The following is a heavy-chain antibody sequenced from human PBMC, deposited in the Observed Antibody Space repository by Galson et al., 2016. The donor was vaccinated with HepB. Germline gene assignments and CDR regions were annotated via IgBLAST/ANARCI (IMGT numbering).Heavy chain of an antibody. CDR2: IKEDGSEK. CDR3: VRGSTAPDV. CDR1: GFTFSTNW. Sequence: SLRLSCAGSGFTFSTNWMSWVRQAPGKGLEWVANIKEDGSEKYYVDSVKGRFTISRDNSRSMLFLEMNGLKAEDTGVYYCVRGSTAPDVWGKGTTVTVSS. J-gene: IGHJ6*04. D-gene: IGHD1-26*01. V-gene: IGHV3-7*04.